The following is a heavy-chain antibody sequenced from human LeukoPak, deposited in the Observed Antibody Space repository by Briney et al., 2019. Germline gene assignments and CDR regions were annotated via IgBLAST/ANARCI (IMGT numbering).Heavy chain of an antibody. V-gene: IGHV3-74*01. D-gene: IGHD5-24*01. Sequence: GGSLRLSCAASGFTFNTYFMHWVRQAPGKGLVWVSRIDTDGKSTTYADSVKGRFTISRDNAKNTLYLQMNNLRAEDTAVYYCVRDKDGYNFWGQGTLVSVPS. CDR2: IDTDGKST. CDR1: GFTFNTYF. CDR3: VRDKDGYNF. J-gene: IGHJ4*02.